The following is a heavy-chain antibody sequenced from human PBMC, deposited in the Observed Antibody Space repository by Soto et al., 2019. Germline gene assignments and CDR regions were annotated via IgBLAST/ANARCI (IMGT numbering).Heavy chain of an antibody. V-gene: IGHV3-74*01. CDR2: INSDGSST. CDR3: ARDEYGLDV. CDR1: GFTFSNYW. J-gene: IGHJ6*02. Sequence: GGSLRLSCAASGFTFSNYWMHWVRQAPGKGLVWVSRINSDGSSTTYADSVRGRFTISRDKAKSTLYLQMSSLRAEDTAVYYCARDEYGLDVWGQGTTVTVSS.